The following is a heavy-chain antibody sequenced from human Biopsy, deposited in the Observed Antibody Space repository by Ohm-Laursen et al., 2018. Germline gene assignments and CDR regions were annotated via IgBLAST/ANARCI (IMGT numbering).Heavy chain of an antibody. CDR2: IYYTGST. Sequence: SETLSLTCTVSGGSISSYYWSWIRQPPGKGLEWIGYIYYTGSTNYNPSLKSRVTISVDTSMNHLSLRLNSVTAADTAVYYCARGMRTTGWPYFDYWGQGILVTVSS. CDR3: ARGMRTTGWPYFDY. D-gene: IGHD2/OR15-2a*01. J-gene: IGHJ4*02. CDR1: GGSISSYY. V-gene: IGHV4-59*01.